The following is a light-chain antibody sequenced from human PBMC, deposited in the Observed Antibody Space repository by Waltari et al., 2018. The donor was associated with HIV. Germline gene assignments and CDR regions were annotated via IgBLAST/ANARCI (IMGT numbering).Light chain of an antibody. Sequence: EIVLTQSPATMSLSPAEGATLSCRASQSVSSCLAWYQQKPGQAPRLLIYDASNRATGIPARFSGSGSGTDFALTISSLEPEDFAVYYCQQHYNWLETFGRGTKLEI. CDR2: DAS. V-gene: IGKV3-11*01. CDR1: QSVSSC. J-gene: IGKJ4*01. CDR3: QQHYNWLET.